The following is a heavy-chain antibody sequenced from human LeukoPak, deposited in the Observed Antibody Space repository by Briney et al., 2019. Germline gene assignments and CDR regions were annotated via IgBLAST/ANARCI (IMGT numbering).Heavy chain of an antibody. CDR3: ARAHSSSWYLNFDY. D-gene: IGHD6-13*01. J-gene: IGHJ4*02. Sequence: GGSLRLSCAASGFTFSSYSMNWVRQAPGKGLEWVSSISSSSSYIYYADSVKGRFTISRDNAKNSLNLQMNSLRAEDTAVYYCARAHSSSWYLNFDYWGQGTLVTVSS. V-gene: IGHV3-21*01. CDR2: ISSSSSYI. CDR1: GFTFSSYS.